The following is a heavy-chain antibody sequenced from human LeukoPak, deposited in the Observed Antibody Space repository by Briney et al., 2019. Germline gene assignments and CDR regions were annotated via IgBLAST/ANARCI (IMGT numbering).Heavy chain of an antibody. CDR1: GFTFSGSA. Sequence: GGSLRLSCAASGFTFSGSAMHWVRQASGKGLEWVGRIRSKANSYATAYAASVKGRFTIPRDDSKNTAYLQMNSLKTEDTAVYYCARVLSYYDSSGYYPPDNWFDPWGQGTLVTVSS. J-gene: IGHJ5*02. CDR3: ARVLSYYDSSGYYPPDNWFDP. CDR2: IRSKANSYAT. D-gene: IGHD3-22*01. V-gene: IGHV3-73*01.